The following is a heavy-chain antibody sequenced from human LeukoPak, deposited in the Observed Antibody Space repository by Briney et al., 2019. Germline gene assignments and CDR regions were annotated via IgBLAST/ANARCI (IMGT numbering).Heavy chain of an antibody. CDR1: GFTFSGYG. CDR2: IWYDGSNK. J-gene: IGHJ4*02. D-gene: IGHD3-22*01. V-gene: IGHV3-33*06. Sequence: GGSLRLSCAASGFTFSGYGMHWVRQAPGKGLEWVAVIWYDGSNKYYADSVKGRFTISRDNSKNTLYLQMNSLRAEDTAVYYCAKDRANYYYDSSVLDYWGQGTLVTVSS. CDR3: AKDRANYYYDSSVLDY.